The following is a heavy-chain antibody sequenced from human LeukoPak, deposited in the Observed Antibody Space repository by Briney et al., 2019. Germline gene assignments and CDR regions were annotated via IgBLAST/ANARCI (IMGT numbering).Heavy chain of an antibody. J-gene: IGHJ6*03. Sequence: GGSLRLSCAASGFTFSSYAMNWVRQAPGKGLEWVANIKQDGSEKYYVDSVKGRFTISRDNAKNSLYLQMNSLRAEDTAVYYCARHSYYYYYYMDAWGKGTTVTVSS. CDR3: ARHSYYYYYYMDA. CDR1: GFTFSSYA. D-gene: IGHD2-15*01. CDR2: IKQDGSEK. V-gene: IGHV3-7*01.